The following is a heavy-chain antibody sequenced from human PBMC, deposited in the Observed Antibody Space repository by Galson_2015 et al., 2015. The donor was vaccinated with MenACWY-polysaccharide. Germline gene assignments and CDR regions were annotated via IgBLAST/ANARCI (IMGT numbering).Heavy chain of an antibody. CDR3: AKGWVEGGTTKIGFDN. D-gene: IGHD1-26*01. CDR2: IKSHIDGGTT. CDR1: GFTFANGW. V-gene: IGHV3-15*05. Sequence: SLRLSCAASGFTFANGWMSWVRQAPGKGLEWVGRIKSHIDGGTTDYPAPVKDRFTISRDNAENTVYLQMNSLRAEDTAVYYCAKGWVEGGTTKIGFDNWGQGTLVTVSS. J-gene: IGHJ4*02.